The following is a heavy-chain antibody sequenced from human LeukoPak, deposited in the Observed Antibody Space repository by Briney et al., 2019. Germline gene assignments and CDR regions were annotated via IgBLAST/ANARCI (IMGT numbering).Heavy chain of an antibody. CDR3: ARGTWAGYFDY. Sequence: SEPLSLPCTVSGGSISSYYWSWVRQPPGKGLEWIGYIYYSGSTNYNPSLKSRVTISVDTSKNQFSLKLSSVTAADTAVYYCARGTWAGYFDYWGQGTLVTVSS. J-gene: IGHJ4*02. CDR2: IYYSGST. CDR1: GGSISSYY. D-gene: IGHD6-19*01. V-gene: IGHV4-59*01.